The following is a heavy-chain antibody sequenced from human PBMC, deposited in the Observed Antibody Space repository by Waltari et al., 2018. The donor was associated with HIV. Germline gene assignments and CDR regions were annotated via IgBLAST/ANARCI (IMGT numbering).Heavy chain of an antibody. Sequence: QLQLQESGPGLVKPSETRSLTCTVAGGSISNSNYYWGWIRQPPGKGLEWIGSIYYSGSTYYNPSLKSRVTISVDMSKNQFSLKLSSVTAADTAVYYCARSSSLNHPNFDYWGQGTLVTVSS. CDR1: GGSISNSNYY. D-gene: IGHD3-16*02. J-gene: IGHJ4*02. V-gene: IGHV4-39*01. CDR3: ARSSSLNHPNFDY. CDR2: IYYSGST.